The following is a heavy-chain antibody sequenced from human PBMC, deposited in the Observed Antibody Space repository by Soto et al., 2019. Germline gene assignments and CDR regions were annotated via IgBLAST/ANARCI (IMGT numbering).Heavy chain of an antibody. V-gene: IGHV3-23*01. D-gene: IGHD6-19*01. CDR1: GFTFSSYA. Sequence: EVQLLQSGGGLVQPGGSLRLSCAASGFTFSSYAMNWVRQAPGKGLEWVSTISGSGTNTYHVDSVEGRFTISRDNSRNTRYLQMNSQRAEDTAIYYCAKKVLRETTEDYWGHVAEAVDSWGRGTLVTVFS. J-gene: IGHJ4*02. CDR2: ISGSGTNT. CDR3: AKKVLRETTEDYWGHVAEAVDS.